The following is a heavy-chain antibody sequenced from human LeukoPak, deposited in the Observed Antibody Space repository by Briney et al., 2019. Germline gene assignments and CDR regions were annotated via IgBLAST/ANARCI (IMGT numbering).Heavy chain of an antibody. D-gene: IGHD6-6*01. Sequence: GGSLRLSCAASGFTFSGYAMSWVRQAPGKGLGWVSAISGSGGSTYYADSVKGRFTISRDNSKNTLYLQMNSLRAEDTAVYYCAKVGSSSVYYYYYMDVWGKGTTVTVSS. CDR3: AKVGSSSVYYYYYMDV. V-gene: IGHV3-23*01. CDR2: ISGSGGST. J-gene: IGHJ6*03. CDR1: GFTFSGYA.